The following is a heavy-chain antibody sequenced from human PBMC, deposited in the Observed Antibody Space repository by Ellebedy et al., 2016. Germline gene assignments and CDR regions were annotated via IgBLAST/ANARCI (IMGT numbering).Heavy chain of an antibody. D-gene: IGHD4-17*01. CDR3: ARIPGDYESLDAFDI. J-gene: IGHJ3*02. CDR2: IDWDDDK. V-gene: IGHV2-70*11. CDR1: GFSLSTRGMC. Sequence: SGPTLVKPTQTLTLTCTFSGFSLSTRGMCVSWIRQPPGKALEWLARIDWDDDKYYSTSLKTRLTISKDTSKNQVVLTMTNMDPVDTATYYCARIPGDYESLDAFDIWGQGTMVTVSS.